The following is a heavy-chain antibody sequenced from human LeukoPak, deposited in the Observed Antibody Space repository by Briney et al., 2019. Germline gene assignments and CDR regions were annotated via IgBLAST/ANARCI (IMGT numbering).Heavy chain of an antibody. Sequence: GGSLRLSCAASGFTFSSYAMSWVRQAPGKGLEWVSAISGSGGSTYYADSVKGRFTISRDNFKNTLYLQMNSLRAEDTAVYYCAIIDDYGDYGGYWGQGTLVTVSS. J-gene: IGHJ4*02. CDR2: ISGSGGST. D-gene: IGHD4-17*01. V-gene: IGHV3-23*01. CDR1: GFTFSSYA. CDR3: AIIDDYGDYGGY.